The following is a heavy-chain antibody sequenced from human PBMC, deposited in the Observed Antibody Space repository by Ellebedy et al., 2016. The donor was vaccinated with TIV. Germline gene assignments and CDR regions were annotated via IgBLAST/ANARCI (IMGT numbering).Heavy chain of an antibody. CDR3: ATVRSVVGQD. CDR2: ISGSGGST. D-gene: IGHD2-2*01. V-gene: IGHV3-23*01. J-gene: IGHJ4*02. CDR1: GFTFSSYA. Sequence: GESLKISXAASGFTFSSYAMSWVRQAPGKGLEWVSAISGSGGSTYYADSVKGRFTISRDNAKNSLYLQMNSLRAEDTAVYYCATVRSVVGQDWGQGTLVTVSS.